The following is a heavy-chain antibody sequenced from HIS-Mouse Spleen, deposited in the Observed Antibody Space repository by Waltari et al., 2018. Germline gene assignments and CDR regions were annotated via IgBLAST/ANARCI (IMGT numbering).Heavy chain of an antibody. D-gene: IGHD6-13*01. CDR2: IYYSGCT. J-gene: IGHJ2*01. CDR3: AREIPYSSSWYDWYFDL. CDR1: GGSISSSSYY. Sequence: QLQLQESGPGLVKPSETLSLTCTVSGGSISSSSYYWGWIRQPPGKGLEWIGSIYYSGCTYSNPSLRSRVTLSVDTSKNQFSLKLSSVTAADTAVYYCAREIPYSSSWYDWYFDLWGRGTLVTVSS. V-gene: IGHV4-39*07.